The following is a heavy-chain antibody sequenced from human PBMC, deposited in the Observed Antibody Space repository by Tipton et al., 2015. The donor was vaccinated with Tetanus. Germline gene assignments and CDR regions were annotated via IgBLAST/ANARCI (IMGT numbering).Heavy chain of an antibody. V-gene: IGHV4-39*01. CDR1: GGSVSGGDYH. J-gene: IGHJ4*02. CDR3: ARPGVGGYTGYYFDF. D-gene: IGHD5-12*01. Sequence: GLVKPSETLSLTCTVSGGSVSGGDYHWSWIRQPPGKGLEWIGSIYYSGSSYYNPTLKSRVTISVDTSKNQFSLKLDSVTAADAAVYYCARPGVGGYTGYYFDFWGQGTVVTVSS. CDR2: IYYSGSS.